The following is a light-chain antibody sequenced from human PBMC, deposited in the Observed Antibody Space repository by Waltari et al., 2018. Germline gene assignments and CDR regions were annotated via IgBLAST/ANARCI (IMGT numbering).Light chain of an antibody. CDR1: TSDVGNYYL. Sequence: QSALTQPASVSGTPGQSITISCTGTTSDVGNYYLVSWYQQHPGKAPKLLICEVINRPAGVLSRFSGSKSGNTASLTISVLQAEDEADYYCCSYAGLGTYVFGSGTKVTVL. V-gene: IGLV2-23*02. CDR3: CSYAGLGTYV. CDR2: EVI. J-gene: IGLJ1*01.